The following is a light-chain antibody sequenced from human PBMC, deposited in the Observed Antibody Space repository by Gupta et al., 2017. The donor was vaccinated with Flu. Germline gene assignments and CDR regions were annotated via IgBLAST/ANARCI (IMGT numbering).Light chain of an antibody. CDR3: QQENNWLGG. Sequence: EIVMTQSPATLSVSPGERATLSCRASQSVSSNLAWYQQKPGQAPRLLIYGASTRATGIPARFSGSGSGTEFTLTISSLQSEDFAVYYCQQENNWLGGFGQGTKMEIK. CDR1: QSVSSN. V-gene: IGKV3-15*01. J-gene: IGKJ2*03. CDR2: GAS.